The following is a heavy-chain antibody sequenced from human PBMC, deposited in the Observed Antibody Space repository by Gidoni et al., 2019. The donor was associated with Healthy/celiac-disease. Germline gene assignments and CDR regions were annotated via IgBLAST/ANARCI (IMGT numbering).Heavy chain of an antibody. CDR2: ISGSGDKT. CDR3: AKVGYSSSL. J-gene: IGHJ4*02. Sequence: EVQLLESGGDLVQPGGSLRLSCAASGFTFRSYAMSWVRQAPGKGLEWVSDISGSGDKTFYADSVKGRFTISRDNSKNTLDLQMNSLRAEDTAVYYCAKVGYSSSLWGQGTLVTVSS. V-gene: IGHV3-23*01. CDR1: GFTFRSYA. D-gene: IGHD6-19*01.